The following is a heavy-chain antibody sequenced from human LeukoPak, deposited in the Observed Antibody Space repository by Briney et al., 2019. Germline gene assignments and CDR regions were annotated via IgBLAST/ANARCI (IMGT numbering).Heavy chain of an antibody. J-gene: IGHJ4*02. CDR3: ATSRTLDH. CDR1: GFTFSSYW. CDR2: IKQDGSEK. Sequence: RAGGSLRLSCAPPGFTFSSYWMNWVRQPPGKGLEWVANIKQDGSEKYYVDSVKGRFTISRDNAKSSLYLQMNSLRVEDTAVYYCATSRTLDHWGQGTLVTVSS. V-gene: IGHV3-7*05.